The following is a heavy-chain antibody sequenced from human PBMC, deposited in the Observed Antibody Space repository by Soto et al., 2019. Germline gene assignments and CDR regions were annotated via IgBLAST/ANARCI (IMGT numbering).Heavy chain of an antibody. V-gene: IGHV1-69*13. CDR3: ARDYGHDCSGGNCYFYF. CDR2: IVPLFGTA. CDR1: GGTFSRHA. D-gene: IGHD2-15*01. Sequence: ASVKVSCKASGGTFSRHAINWVRQAPGHGLQWMGGIVPLFGTANYAQKFQGRVTITADESTSTAHMELRSLRSEDTAVYYCARDYGHDCSGGNCYFYFWGQGALVTVSS. J-gene: IGHJ4*02.